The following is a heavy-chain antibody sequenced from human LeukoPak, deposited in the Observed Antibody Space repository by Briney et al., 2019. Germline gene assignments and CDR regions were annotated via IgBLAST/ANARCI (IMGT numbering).Heavy chain of an antibody. Sequence: GGSLRLSCAASGFTFSSYSMSWVRQAPGKGLEWVSAISGSGGSTYYADSVKGRFTISRDNSKNTLYLQMNSLRAEDTAVYYCAKTNYYDSSGIDYWGQGTLVTVSS. J-gene: IGHJ4*02. CDR3: AKTNYYDSSGIDY. CDR1: GFTFSSYS. D-gene: IGHD3-22*01. V-gene: IGHV3-23*01. CDR2: ISGSGGST.